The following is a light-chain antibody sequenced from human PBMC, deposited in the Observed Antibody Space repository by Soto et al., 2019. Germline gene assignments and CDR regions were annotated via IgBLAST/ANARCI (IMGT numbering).Light chain of an antibody. V-gene: IGKV1-39*01. CDR1: ESISTF. Sequence: DIQMTQSPSSLSASVGDRVTITCRASESISTFLNWYQQKPGKAPKLLIFSASGLQSGVPSTFSGSGFGADFRLPIRSLPPEAFATYSCQHTYSSPWTLRQGTKV. J-gene: IGKJ1*01. CDR2: SAS. CDR3: QHTYSSPWT.